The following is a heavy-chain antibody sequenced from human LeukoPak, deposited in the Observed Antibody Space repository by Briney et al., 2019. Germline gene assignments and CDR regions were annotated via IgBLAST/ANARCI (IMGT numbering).Heavy chain of an antibody. CDR1: GGSISSGDFY. V-gene: IGHV4-30-4*01. Sequence: PSETLSLTCTVSGGSISSGDFYWSWIRQPPGKGLEWLGYISHSRSTYYNPSLKSRVTISRDTSKNQFSLRLNSVTPADTAVYYCAKAGWRAGGTFYEIDPWGQGTMVIVSS. J-gene: IGHJ5*02. CDR2: ISHSRST. CDR3: AKAGWRAGGTFYEIDP. D-gene: IGHD1/OR15-1a*01.